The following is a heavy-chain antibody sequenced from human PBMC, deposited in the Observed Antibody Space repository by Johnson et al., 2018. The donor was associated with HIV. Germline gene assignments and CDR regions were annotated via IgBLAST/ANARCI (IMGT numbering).Heavy chain of an antibody. V-gene: IGHV3-9*01. CDR3: ARVESPYYNFLSGPPHAFDV. CDR1: GFTFDDYA. CDR2: ISWNSGSI. Sequence: VQLVESGGGLVQPGRSLRLSCAASGFTFDDYAIHWVRQPPGKGLEWVSGISWNSGSIGYADSVKGRFTISRDNSNNTLYLQINSLRLEDTAMYYFARVESPYYNFLSGPPHAFDVWGQGTMVTVSS. J-gene: IGHJ3*01. D-gene: IGHD3-3*01.